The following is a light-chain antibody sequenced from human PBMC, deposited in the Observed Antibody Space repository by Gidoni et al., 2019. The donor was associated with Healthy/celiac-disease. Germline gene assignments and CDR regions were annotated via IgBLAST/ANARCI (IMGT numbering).Light chain of an antibody. CDR2: AAS. J-gene: IGKJ1*01. CDR1: QSISSN. Sequence: DIQMTQSPSSLSASVGDTVTITGRASQSISSNLNWYQQKPGKAPKLLIYAASSLQSGVPSRFSGSGSGTDFTLTISSLQPEDFATYSCQQSYSTPPWTFGQGTKVEIK. CDR3: QQSYSTPPWT. V-gene: IGKV1-39*01.